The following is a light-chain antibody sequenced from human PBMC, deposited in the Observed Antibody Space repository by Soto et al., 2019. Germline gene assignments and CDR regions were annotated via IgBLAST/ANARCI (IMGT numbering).Light chain of an antibody. CDR1: SSNIGNNV. CDR3: AAWDDSLNGVV. Sequence: QSVLTQPPSVSEAPRQRVTISCSGNSSNIGNNVVNWHQQFPGKAPKLLIYYDHLRPSGVSDRFSGSKSGSSASLAINGLQSEDEADYYCAAWDDSLNGVVLGGGTKLTVL. CDR2: YDH. J-gene: IGLJ2*01. V-gene: IGLV1-36*01.